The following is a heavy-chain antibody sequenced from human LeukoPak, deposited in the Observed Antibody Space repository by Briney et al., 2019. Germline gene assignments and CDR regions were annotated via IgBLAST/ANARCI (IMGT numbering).Heavy chain of an antibody. V-gene: IGHV3-30*18. CDR1: GFTFSNYG. CDR3: AKGHYDSSGYYFDY. Sequence: ARSLRLSCAASGFTFSNYGMHWVRQAPGKGLEWVAVISYGGSNEYYADSVKGRFTISRDNSRNTLYLQMNSPRAEDTAVYYCAKGHYDSSGYYFDYWGQGTLVTVSS. CDR2: ISYGGSNE. J-gene: IGHJ4*02. D-gene: IGHD3-22*01.